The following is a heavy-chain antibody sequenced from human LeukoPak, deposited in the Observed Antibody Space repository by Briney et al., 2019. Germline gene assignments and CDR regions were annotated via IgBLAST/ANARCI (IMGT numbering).Heavy chain of an antibody. V-gene: IGHV3-7*01. J-gene: IGHJ4*02. D-gene: IGHD1-26*01. Sequence: PGGSLRLSCAASGFTFSSYWMSWVRQAPGKGLEWVANIKQDGSEKYYVDSVKGRFTISRDNAKSSLYLQMNSLRAEDTAVYYYARDAVGATTDYWGQGTLVTVSS. CDR1: GFTFSSYW. CDR2: IKQDGSEK. CDR3: ARDAVGATTDY.